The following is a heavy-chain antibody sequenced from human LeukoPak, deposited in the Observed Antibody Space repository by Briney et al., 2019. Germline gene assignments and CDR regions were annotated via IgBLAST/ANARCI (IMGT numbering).Heavy chain of an antibody. V-gene: IGHV1-69*04. CDR3: ARVEELLWFGELLYWFDP. J-gene: IGHJ5*02. Sequence: ASVKVSCKASGGTFSSYAISWVRQAPGQGLEWMGRIIPILGIANYAQKFQGRVTITADKSTSTAYMERSSLRSEDTAVYYCARVEELLWFGELLYWFDPWGQGTLVTVSS. CDR1: GGTFSSYA. D-gene: IGHD3-10*01. CDR2: IIPILGIA.